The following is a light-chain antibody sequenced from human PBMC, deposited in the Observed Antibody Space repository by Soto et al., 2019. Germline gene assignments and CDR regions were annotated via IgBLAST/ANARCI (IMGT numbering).Light chain of an antibody. J-gene: IGKJ2*01. CDR1: QSISSW. V-gene: IGKV1-5*01. CDR2: DAS. CDR3: QQYNSYSI. Sequence: DIQMTQSPSTLSASVGDRVTITCRASQSISSWLVWYQQKPGKAPKLLIYDASSLESGVPSRFSGSGSGTEFTLTISSLQPDDFATYYCQQYNSYSIFGQGTKLEIK.